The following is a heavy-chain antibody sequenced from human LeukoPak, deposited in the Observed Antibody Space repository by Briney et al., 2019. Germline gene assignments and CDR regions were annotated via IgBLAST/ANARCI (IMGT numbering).Heavy chain of an antibody. J-gene: IGHJ6*03. CDR2: ISDGGKTK. V-gene: IGHV3-48*03. D-gene: IGHD1-26*01. CDR1: GFTFRSSE. Sequence: PGGSLRLSCAASGFTFRSSEMNWVRQAPGKGLEWVSYISDGGKTKYYADSVKGRFTISRDNAKNSLYLQMNSLRAEDTAVYYCARGVGATRAGYYYYMDVWGKGTTVTISS. CDR3: ARGVGATRAGYYYYMDV.